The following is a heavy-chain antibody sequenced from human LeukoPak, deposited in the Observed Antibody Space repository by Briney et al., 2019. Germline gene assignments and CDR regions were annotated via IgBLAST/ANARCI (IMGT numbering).Heavy chain of an antibody. CDR1: GYTFTSYD. CDR3: ARAWVISRLGDAFDI. J-gene: IGHJ3*02. D-gene: IGHD7-27*01. Sequence: ASVKVSCKASGYTFTSYDINWVRQATGQGLEWMGWVNPNTGNTGYAQKFQGRVAMTRNTSISTAYMELSSLRSEDTAVYYCARAWVISRLGDAFDIWGQGTMVTVSS. V-gene: IGHV1-8*01. CDR2: VNPNTGNT.